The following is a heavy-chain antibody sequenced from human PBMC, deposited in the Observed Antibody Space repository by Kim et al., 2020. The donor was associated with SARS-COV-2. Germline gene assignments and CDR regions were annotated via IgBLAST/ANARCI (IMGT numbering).Heavy chain of an antibody. V-gene: IGHV4-39*07. J-gene: IGHJ6*02. D-gene: IGHD6-19*01. CDR2: IYYSGST. CDR3: ASGIAVGRLNYYYYGMDV. CDR1: GGSISSSSYY. Sequence: SETLSLTCTVSGGSISSSSYYWGWIRQPPGKGLEWIGSIYYSGSTYYNPSLKSRVTISVDTSKNQFSLKLSSVTAADTAVYYCASGIAVGRLNYYYYGMDVWGQGTTVTVSS.